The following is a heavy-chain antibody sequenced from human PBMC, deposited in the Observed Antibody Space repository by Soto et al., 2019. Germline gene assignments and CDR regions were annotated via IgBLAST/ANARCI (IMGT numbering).Heavy chain of an antibody. D-gene: IGHD3-10*01. V-gene: IGHV4-30-4*01. Sequence: PSETLSLTCTVSGGSISSGDYYWSWIRQPPGKGLEWIGYIYYSGSTYYNPSLKSRVTISVDTSKNQFSLKLSSVTAADTAVYYCARDRRVAPTITMVRGVGAPPPDRFDPWGQGTLVTVSS. CDR1: GGSISSGDYY. J-gene: IGHJ5*02. CDR3: ARDRRVAPTITMVRGVGAPPPDRFDP. CDR2: IYYSGST.